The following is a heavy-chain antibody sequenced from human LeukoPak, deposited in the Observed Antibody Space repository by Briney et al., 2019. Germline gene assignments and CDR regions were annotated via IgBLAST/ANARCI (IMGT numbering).Heavy chain of an antibody. D-gene: IGHD3-10*01. CDR1: GYSISSGYY. CDR3: AREGLNMVRGVIPKEAWGWFDP. Sequence: SDTLSLTCTVSGYSISSGYYWNWIRQPAGKGLEWIGRIYTSGNTNYNPSLKSRVTISVDTSKNQFSLKLSSMTAADTAVYYCAREGLNMVRGVIPKEAWGWFDPWGQGTLVTVSS. CDR2: IYTSGNT. V-gene: IGHV4-61*02. J-gene: IGHJ5*02.